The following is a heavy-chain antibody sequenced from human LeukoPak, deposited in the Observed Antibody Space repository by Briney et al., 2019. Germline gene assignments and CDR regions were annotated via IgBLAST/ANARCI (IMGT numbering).Heavy chain of an antibody. D-gene: IGHD3-10*01. CDR1: GFPFSSYA. J-gene: IGHJ4*02. CDR3: VKGFDYYGSGSYGY. Sequence: GGSLRLSCAASGFPFSSYAMHWVRQAPGKGLEYVSAISSNGGSTYYADSVKGRFTISRDNSKNTLYLQMSSLRAEDTAVYYCVKGFDYYGSGSYGYWGQGTLVTVSS. CDR2: ISSNGGST. V-gene: IGHV3-64D*06.